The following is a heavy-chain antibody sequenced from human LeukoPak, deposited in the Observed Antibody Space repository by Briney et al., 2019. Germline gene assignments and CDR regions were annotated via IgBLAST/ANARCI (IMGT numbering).Heavy chain of an antibody. CDR2: IYYISNT. V-gene: IGHV4-61*08. CDR3: ARTQSQSGSYRYYFGY. CDR1: GASFGSAGYY. Sequence: SETLSLTCTVSGASFGSAGYYWSWIRQPPGGGLEWIGYIYYISNTNYNPSLKSRVTMSVDPSKNQFSLKLNSVTAADPAVYYCARTQSQSGSYRYYFGYRGQGTLVTVSS. J-gene: IGHJ4*02. D-gene: IGHD1-26*01.